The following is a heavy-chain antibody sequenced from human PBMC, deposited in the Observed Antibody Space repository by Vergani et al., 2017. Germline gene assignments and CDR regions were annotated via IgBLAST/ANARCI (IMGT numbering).Heavy chain of an antibody. V-gene: IGHV1-69*04. J-gene: IGHJ6*03. D-gene: IGHD3-22*01. CDR1: GGTFSSYA. Sequence: QVQLVQSGAEVKKPGSSVKVSCKASGGTFSSYAISWVRQAPGQGLEWMGGIIPILGIANYAQKFQGWVTMTRDTSISTAYMELSRLRSDDTAVYYCARGGTMLLVGFDYMDVWGKGTTVTVSS. CDR2: IIPILGIA. CDR3: ARGGTMLLVGFDYMDV.